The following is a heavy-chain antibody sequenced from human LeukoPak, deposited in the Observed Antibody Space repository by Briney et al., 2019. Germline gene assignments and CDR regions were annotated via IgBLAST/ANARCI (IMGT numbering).Heavy chain of an antibody. CDR3: ARPYCSGGTCYFDY. J-gene: IGHJ4*02. D-gene: IGHD2-15*01. CDR1: GFTFSSYA. V-gene: IGHV3-30-3*01. Sequence: PGGSLRLSCAASGFTFSSYAMHWVRQAPGKGLEWVAVISYDGSNKYYADSVKGRFTISRDNAKSTLYLQMDSLRAEDTAVYYCARPYCSGGTCYFDYWGRGTLVTVSS. CDR2: ISYDGSNK.